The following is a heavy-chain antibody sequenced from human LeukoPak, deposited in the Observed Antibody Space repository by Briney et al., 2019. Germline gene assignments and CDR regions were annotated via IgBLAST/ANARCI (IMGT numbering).Heavy chain of an antibody. Sequence: GGSLRLSCAASGFTFTNAWMNWVRQAPGKGLEWVSVISSSGGSTYYADSVKGRFTISRDNSKNTLYLQMNSLTAEDTAIYYCAKSISTIRKYYFDYWGQGTLVTVSS. CDR3: AKSISTIRKYYFDY. D-gene: IGHD5/OR15-5a*01. CDR1: GFTFTNAW. J-gene: IGHJ4*02. V-gene: IGHV3-23*01. CDR2: ISSSGGST.